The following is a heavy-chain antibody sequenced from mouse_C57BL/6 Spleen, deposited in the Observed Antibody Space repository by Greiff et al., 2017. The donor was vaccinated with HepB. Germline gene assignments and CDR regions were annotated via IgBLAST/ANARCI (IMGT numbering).Heavy chain of an antibody. D-gene: IGHD2-5*01. J-gene: IGHJ1*03. CDR3: ARISHSNYVYFDV. CDR1: GYTFTSYW. CDR2: IDPSDSET. Sequence: QVQLQQPGAELVRPGSSVKLSCKASGYTFTSYWMHWVKQRPIQGLEWIGNIDPSDSETHYNQKFKDKATLTVDKSSSTAYMQLSSLTSEDSAVYYCARISHSNYVYFDVWGTGTTVTVSS. V-gene: IGHV1-52*01.